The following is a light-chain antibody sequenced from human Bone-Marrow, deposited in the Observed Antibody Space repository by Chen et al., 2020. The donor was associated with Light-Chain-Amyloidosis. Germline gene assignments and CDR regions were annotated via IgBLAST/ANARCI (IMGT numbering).Light chain of an antibody. J-gene: IGKJ4*01. CDR2: GAT. CDR1: QTVSSRY. CDR3: QQSGNSLT. Sequence: EIVLTQSPDTLSLSPGERATLSCRASQTVSSRYLAWYQQKPGQAPRLLIYGATNRATGSPDRVSGGGSGTDFTLTVSRLEPEDFAVYYCQQSGNSLTFGGGTRVEIK. V-gene: IGKV3-20*01.